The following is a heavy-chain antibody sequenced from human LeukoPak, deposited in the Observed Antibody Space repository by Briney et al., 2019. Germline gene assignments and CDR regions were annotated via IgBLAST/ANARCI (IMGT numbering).Heavy chain of an antibody. CDR3: ARSLRFLENWFDP. D-gene: IGHD3-3*01. J-gene: IGHJ5*02. Sequence: GGSLRLSCAASGFTFSSYWMSWVRQAPGKGLEWVANIKQDGSEKYYVDSVKGRFTISRDNAKNSLYLQMNSLRAEDTAEYYCARSLRFLENWFDPWGQGTLVTVSS. CDR2: IKQDGSEK. CDR1: GFTFSSYW. V-gene: IGHV3-7*01.